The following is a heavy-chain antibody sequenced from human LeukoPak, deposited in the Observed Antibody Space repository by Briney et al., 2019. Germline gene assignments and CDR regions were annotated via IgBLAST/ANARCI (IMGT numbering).Heavy chain of an antibody. Sequence: SVKVSCKASGGTFSSYAISWVRQAPGQGLEWMGGIIPIFGTANYAQKFQGRVTITTDESTSTAYMELSSLRSEDTAVYYCARLLTGGRLGATWGYLDYWGQGTLVTVSS. V-gene: IGHV1-69*05. CDR3: ARLLTGGRLGATWGYLDY. J-gene: IGHJ4*02. CDR2: IIPIFGTA. CDR1: GGTFSSYA. D-gene: IGHD1-26*01.